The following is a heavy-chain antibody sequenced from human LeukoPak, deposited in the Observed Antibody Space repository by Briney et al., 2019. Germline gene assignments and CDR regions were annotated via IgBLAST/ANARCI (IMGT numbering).Heavy chain of an antibody. CDR3: ARGIAARPYTLDYYMDV. CDR1: GFTVSSNY. J-gene: IGHJ6*03. D-gene: IGHD6-6*01. Sequence: GGSLRLSCAASGFTVSSNYMSWVRQAPGKGLEWVSVIYSGGSTYYADSVKGRFTISRDNSKNTLYLQMNSLRAEDTAVYYCARGIAARPYTLDYYMDVWGKGTTVTVSS. CDR2: IYSGGST. V-gene: IGHV3-53*01.